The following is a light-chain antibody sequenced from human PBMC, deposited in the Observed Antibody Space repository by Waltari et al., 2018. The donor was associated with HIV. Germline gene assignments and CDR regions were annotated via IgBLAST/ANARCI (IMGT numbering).Light chain of an antibody. V-gene: IGLV2-14*01. CDR1: SSDVGGYNS. Sequence: QSALTQPASVSGSPGQSLTISCTGTSSDVGGYNSVSWYQQHPGKAPKLMIFEVSNRPSGVSHRFSGSKSGNTASLTISGLQAEDEADYYCSSFTSTSSYVFGTGTKVTVL. CDR3: SSFTSTSSYV. CDR2: EVS. J-gene: IGLJ1*01.